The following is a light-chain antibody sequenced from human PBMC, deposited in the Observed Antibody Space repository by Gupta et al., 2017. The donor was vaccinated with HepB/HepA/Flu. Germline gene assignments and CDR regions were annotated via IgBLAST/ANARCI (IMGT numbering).Light chain of an antibody. CDR3: QQYYSTLS. Sequence: STGSLTVSLGERATINCKSSQNVLNYLAWYQRKPGQPPRLLIYWAYTLESGVPDRFSGSGSGTDFTLTINNLQAEDVAVYYCQQYYSTLSFGPGTKLEIK. V-gene: IGKV4-1*01. CDR2: WAY. CDR1: QNVLNY. J-gene: IGKJ3*01.